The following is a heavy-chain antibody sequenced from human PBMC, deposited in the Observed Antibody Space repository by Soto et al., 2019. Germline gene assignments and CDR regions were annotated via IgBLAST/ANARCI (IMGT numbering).Heavy chain of an antibody. V-gene: IGHV4-59*01. Sequence: SETLSLTCTVSGGSISSYYWSWIRPPPGKGLEWIGYIYYSGSTNYNPSLKSRVTISVDTSKNQFSLKLSSVTAADTAVYYCARGVLLGYCSSTSGTDDALDIWGKGTMVTLSS. CDR1: GGSISSYY. CDR3: ARGVLLGYCSSTSGTDDALDI. D-gene: IGHD2-2*01. J-gene: IGHJ3*02. CDR2: IYYSGST.